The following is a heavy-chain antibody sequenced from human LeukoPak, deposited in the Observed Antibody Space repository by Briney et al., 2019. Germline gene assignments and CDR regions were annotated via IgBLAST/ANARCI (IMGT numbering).Heavy chain of an antibody. CDR1: GGSISGYY. V-gene: IGHV4-59*01. Sequence: SETLSLTCTVSGGSISGYYWSWIRQPPGKGLEWIGYIYYSGSTNYNPSLKSRVTISVDTSKNQFSLKLSSVTAADTAVYYCARDRIVGASNWFDPWGQGTLVTVSS. D-gene: IGHD1-26*01. CDR3: ARDRIVGASNWFDP. J-gene: IGHJ5*02. CDR2: IYYSGST.